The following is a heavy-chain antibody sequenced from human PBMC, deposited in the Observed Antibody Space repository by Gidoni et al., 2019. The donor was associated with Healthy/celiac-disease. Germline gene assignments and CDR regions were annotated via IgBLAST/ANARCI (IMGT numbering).Heavy chain of an antibody. J-gene: IGHJ4*02. CDR2: IYWNYDK. D-gene: IGHD1-20*01. CDR3: AHRPSPNWNQGDFDY. Sequence: QITLKESGPTLVKPTQTLTLSCTFSGFPLSTSGVGVGWIRQPPGKALEWLSLIYWNYDKRYSPSLKSRLTITKDTSKNQVVLTMTNMDPVDTATYYCAHRPSPNWNQGDFDYWGQGTLVTVSS. V-gene: IGHV2-5*01. CDR1: GFPLSTSGVG.